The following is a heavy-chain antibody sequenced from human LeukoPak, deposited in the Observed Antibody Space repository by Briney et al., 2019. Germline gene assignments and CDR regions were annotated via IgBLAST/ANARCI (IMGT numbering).Heavy chain of an antibody. V-gene: IGHV3-48*04. CDR1: GFTFSSYW. Sequence: GGSLRLSCAASGFTFSSYWMHWVRQAPGKGLEWVSYISGSGSTIYYADSVKGRFTISRDNAKNSLYLQMNSLRADDTAVYYCTRDAVVVVGPGFDLWGQGTLVTVSS. CDR2: ISGSGSTI. D-gene: IGHD3-22*01. J-gene: IGHJ5*02. CDR3: TRDAVVVVGPGFDL.